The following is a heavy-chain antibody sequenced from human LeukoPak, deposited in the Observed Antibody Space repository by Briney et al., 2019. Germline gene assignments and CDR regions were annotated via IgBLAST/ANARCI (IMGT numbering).Heavy chain of an antibody. CDR2: IYYSGST. CDR1: GGSISSGSYY. CDR3: ARHSRRAIVVVTAIDY. Sequence: PSETLSLTCSVPGGSISSGSYYWGWIRQPPGKGLEWIGSIYYSGSTNYNPSLKSRVTISIDTSKNQFSLRLSSVTAADTAVYYCARHSRRAIVVVTAIDYWGQGTLVTVSS. D-gene: IGHD2-21*02. J-gene: IGHJ4*02. V-gene: IGHV4-39*01.